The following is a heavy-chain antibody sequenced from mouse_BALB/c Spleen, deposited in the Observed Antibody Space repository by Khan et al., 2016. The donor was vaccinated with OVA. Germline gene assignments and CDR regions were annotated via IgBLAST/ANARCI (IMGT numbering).Heavy chain of an antibody. D-gene: IGHD2-14*01. CDR2: INTHSGVP. V-gene: IGHV9-4*02. Sequence: QIQLVQSGPELKKPGETVRISCKASGYTFTTAGIQWVQKMPGKGLKWIGWINTHSGVPKYAEDFKGRFAFSLEISVSTAYLQITNLKNEDTATXFCAGGGAAYSRNDGGAMEYWGQGTSVTVSS. CDR1: GYTFTTAG. CDR3: AGGGAAYSRNDGGAMEY. J-gene: IGHJ4*01.